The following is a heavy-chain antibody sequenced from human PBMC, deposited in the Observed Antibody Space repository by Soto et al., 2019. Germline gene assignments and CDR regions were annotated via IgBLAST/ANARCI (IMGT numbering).Heavy chain of an antibody. CDR1: GYTFTSYG. D-gene: IGHD6-13*01. J-gene: IGHJ6*02. V-gene: IGHV1-18*01. CDR3: ARELRGPGDFIAAVYYYYGMDV. CDR2: ISAYNGNT. Sequence: ASVQVSCKASGYTFTSYGISWVRQAPGQGLEWMGWISAYNGNTNYAQKLQGRVTMTTDTSTSTAYMELRSLRSDDTAVYYCARELRGPGDFIAAVYYYYGMDVWG.